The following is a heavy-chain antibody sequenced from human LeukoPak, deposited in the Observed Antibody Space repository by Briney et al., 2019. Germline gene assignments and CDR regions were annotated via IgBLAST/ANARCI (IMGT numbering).Heavy chain of an antibody. V-gene: IGHV3-23*01. D-gene: IGHD1-1*01. CDR1: GFTFSNYA. Sequence: GGSLRLSCAASGFTFSNYAMSWVRQAPGKGLEWVSAISDGGGSTYYTDSVKGRFTISRDNSKNTLYLQMDSLRAEDTALYYCAKERIQLWPTYFDYWGQGTLVTVSS. J-gene: IGHJ4*02. CDR2: ISDGGGST. CDR3: AKERIQLWPTYFDY.